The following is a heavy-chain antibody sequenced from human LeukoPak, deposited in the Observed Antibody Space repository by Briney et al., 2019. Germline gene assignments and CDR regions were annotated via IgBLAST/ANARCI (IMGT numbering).Heavy chain of an antibody. Sequence: GGSLRLSCVASGFTFSSNVMIWVRQAPGKGLEWVSSIPSSGGSTYYADSVKGRFTISRDNSKNSLYLQMNSLRAEDTAVYYCARGSSGWYGLYYFDYWGQGTLVTVSS. CDR3: ARGSSGWYGLYYFDY. CDR1: GFTFSSNV. CDR2: IPSSGGST. V-gene: IGHV3-23*01. J-gene: IGHJ4*02. D-gene: IGHD6-19*01.